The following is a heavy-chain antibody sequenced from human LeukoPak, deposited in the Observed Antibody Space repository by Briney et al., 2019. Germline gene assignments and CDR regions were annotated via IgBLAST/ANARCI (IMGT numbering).Heavy chain of an antibody. D-gene: IGHD2-15*01. CDR3: ARGSPDTPFDD. CDR1: GDSISSFY. CDR2: MYYSGST. Sequence: SETLSLTCTVSGDSISSFYWSWIRQAPGKGLEWLAYMYYSGSTNYNPPLKSRVTISVDTSKSQYSLKLSSVTAADTAVYYCARGSPDTPFDDWGQGTLVTVSS. V-gene: IGHV4-59*01. J-gene: IGHJ4*02.